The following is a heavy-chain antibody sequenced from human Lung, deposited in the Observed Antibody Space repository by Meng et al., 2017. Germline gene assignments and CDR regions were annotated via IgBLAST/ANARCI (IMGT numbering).Heavy chain of an antibody. V-gene: IGHV4-34*01. CDR3: ARGPTTMAHDFDY. CDR1: GGSLSDYY. J-gene: IGHJ4*02. Sequence: HVRLPRWGPALSRPSETLSLTCVVSGGSLSDYYWSWIRQPPGKGLEWIGEIHHSGSTNYNPSLESRATISVDTSQNNLSLKLSSVTAADSAVYYCARGPTTMAHDFDYWGQGTLVTVSS. D-gene: IGHD4-23*01. CDR2: IHHSGST.